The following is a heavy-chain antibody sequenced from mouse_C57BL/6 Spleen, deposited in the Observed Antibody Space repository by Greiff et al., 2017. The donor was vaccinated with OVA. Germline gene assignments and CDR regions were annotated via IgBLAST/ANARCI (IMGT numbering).Heavy chain of an antibody. CDR1: GYSITSGYY. V-gene: IGHV3-6*01. D-gene: IGHD1-1*01. J-gene: IGHJ1*03. CDR3: AREGDLLRWYFDV. CDR2: ISYDGSN. Sequence: EVQLQESGPGLVKPSQSLSLTCSVTGYSITSGYYWNWIRQFPGNKLEWMGYISYDGSNNYNPSLTNRISITRDTSKNQFFLKLNSVTTEDTATYYCAREGDLLRWYFDVWGTGTTVTVSS.